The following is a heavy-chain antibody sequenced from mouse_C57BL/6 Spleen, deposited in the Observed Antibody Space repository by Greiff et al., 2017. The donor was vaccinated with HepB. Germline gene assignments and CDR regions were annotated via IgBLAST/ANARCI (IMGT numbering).Heavy chain of an antibody. Sequence: EVQLVESGGGLVQPGGSLSLSCAASGFTFTDYYMSWVRQPPGKALEWLGFIRNKANGYTTEYSASVKGRFTISRDNSQSILYLQMNALRAEDSATYYGARSPEMGYFDVWGTGTTVTVSS. CDR2: IRNKANGYTT. CDR1: GFTFTDYY. V-gene: IGHV7-3*01. D-gene: IGHD2-3*01. CDR3: ARSPEMGYFDV. J-gene: IGHJ1*03.